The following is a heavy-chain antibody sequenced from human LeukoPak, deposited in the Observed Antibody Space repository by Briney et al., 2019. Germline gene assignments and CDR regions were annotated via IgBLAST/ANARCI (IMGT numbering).Heavy chain of an antibody. CDR2: INPNSGGT. V-gene: IGHV1-2*02. CDR3: ARDPLTQKHYYYGMDV. CDR1: GYTFTGYY. Sequence: ASVKVSCKASGYTFTGYYMHWVRQAPGQGLEWMGWINPNSGGTNYAQKFQGRVTMTRDTSISTAYMELSRLRSDDTAVYHCARDPLTQKHYYYGMDVWGQGTTVTVSS. J-gene: IGHJ6*02.